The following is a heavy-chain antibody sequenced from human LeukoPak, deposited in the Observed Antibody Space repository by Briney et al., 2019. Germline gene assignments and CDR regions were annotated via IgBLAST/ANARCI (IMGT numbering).Heavy chain of an antibody. J-gene: IGHJ4*02. Sequence: GGSLRLSCAASGFTFCRFWMSWVRQAPGKGLEGVANIKQDGSEKYYVDSVKGRFTISRDNAKNSLYLQMNSLRAEDTAVFYCARDGTYTDYDPDFDIWGQGTLVTVSS. CDR2: IKQDGSEK. D-gene: IGHD5-12*01. V-gene: IGHV3-7*04. CDR1: GFTFCRFW. CDR3: ARDGTYTDYDPDFDI.